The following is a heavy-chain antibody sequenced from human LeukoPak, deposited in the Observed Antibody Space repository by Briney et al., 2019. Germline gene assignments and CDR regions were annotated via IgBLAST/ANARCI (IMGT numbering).Heavy chain of an antibody. J-gene: IGHJ4*02. V-gene: IGHV3-23*01. CDR2: ISGSGGSI. D-gene: IGHD3-22*01. Sequence: GGSLRLSCAASGFTVSSNYMSWVRQAPGKGLEWVSAISGSGGSIYYADSVKGRFTISRDNSKNTLYLQMNSLRAEDTALYYCASLDYFDSSDYGDYWGQGTLVTVSS. CDR3: ASLDYFDSSDYGDY. CDR1: GFTVSSNY.